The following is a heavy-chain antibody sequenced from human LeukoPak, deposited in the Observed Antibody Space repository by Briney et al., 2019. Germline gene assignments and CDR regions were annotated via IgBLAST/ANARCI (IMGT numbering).Heavy chain of an antibody. CDR3: TRVGYDFWTGSEGDY. J-gene: IGHJ4*02. V-gene: IGHV3-49*04. CDR2: IRSKAYGGTT. CDR1: GFTFGDYA. D-gene: IGHD3/OR15-3a*01. Sequence: PGGSLRLSCTASGFTFGDYAMSWVRQAPGKGLEWVGFIRSKAYGGTTEYAASVKGRFTISRDDSKSIAYLQMNSLKTEDTAVYYCTRVGYDFWTGSEGDYWGQGTLVTVSS.